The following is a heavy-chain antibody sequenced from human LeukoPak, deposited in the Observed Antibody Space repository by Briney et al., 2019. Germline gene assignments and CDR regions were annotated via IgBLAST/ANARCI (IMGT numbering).Heavy chain of an antibody. J-gene: IGHJ4*02. CDR1: GFNVNDYY. D-gene: IGHD6-19*01. V-gene: IGHV3-11*01. Sequence: PGGSLRLSCAGSGFNVNDYYISWIRQAPGKGLEGVSDIGSSDSIIAYGDSVRGRFTISRDFASNSLYLQMNSLRVEDTAVYYCAREIVAGAFDSWGQGTLVTVSS. CDR3: AREIVAGAFDS. CDR2: IGSSDSII.